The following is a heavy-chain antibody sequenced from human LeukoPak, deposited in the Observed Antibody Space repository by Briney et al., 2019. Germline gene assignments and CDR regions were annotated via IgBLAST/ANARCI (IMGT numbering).Heavy chain of an antibody. CDR1: GYTFSSYE. CDR2: MNPNSGNT. CDR3: ARDGEMATITGDAFDI. D-gene: IGHD5-24*01. Sequence: ASVKVSCKTSGYTFSSYEINWVRQATGQGLECMGWMNPNSGNTGYAQKFQGRVTMTRNTSISTVYMELSSLRSEDTAVYYCARDGEMATITGDAFDIWGQGTMVTVSS. J-gene: IGHJ3*02. V-gene: IGHV1-8*01.